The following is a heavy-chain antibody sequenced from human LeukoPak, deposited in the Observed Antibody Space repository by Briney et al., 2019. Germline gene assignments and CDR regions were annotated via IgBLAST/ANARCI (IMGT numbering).Heavy chain of an antibody. D-gene: IGHD2-2*01. V-gene: IGHV1-18*01. J-gene: IGHJ5*02. CDR2: ISAYNGNT. CDR1: GYTFTSYG. CDR3: ARSCSSTSCPFNWFDP. Sequence: ASVKVSCKASGYTFTSYGISWVRQAPGQGLEWMGWISAYNGNTNYAQKLQGRVTMTTDTSTSTAYMELRSLRSDDTAVYYCARSCSSTSCPFNWFDPSGQGTLVTVSS.